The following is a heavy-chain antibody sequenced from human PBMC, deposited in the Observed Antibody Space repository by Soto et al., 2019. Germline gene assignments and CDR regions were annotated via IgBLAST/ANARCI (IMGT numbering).Heavy chain of an antibody. CDR1: GGSINIPTHY. D-gene: IGHD5-18*01. CDR2: IHRSGST. J-gene: IGHJ5*02. Sequence: QLQLQESGPGVVKASDTMSLTCAVSGGSINIPTHYWGWIRQPPGKGLEWIGIIHRSGSTYYNPALRRRVTIAIDTSINQFSLRLTSVTASDRAVYYWARRGMSVDSYDPWGQGTLVTVSS. V-gene: IGHV4-39*01. CDR3: ARRGMSVDSYDP.